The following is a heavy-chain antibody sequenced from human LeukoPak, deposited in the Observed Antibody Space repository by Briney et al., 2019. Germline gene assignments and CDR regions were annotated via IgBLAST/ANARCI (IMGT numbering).Heavy chain of an antibody. D-gene: IGHD1-26*01. CDR3: ATDRNSGKYYDY. V-gene: IGHV3-30*04. Sequence: PGGSLRLSCAASGFTFSSYAMHWVRQAPGKGLEWVAVISYDGSNKYYADSVKGRFTTSRDNSKDTLYPQMNSLRAEDTAVYYCATDRNSGKYYDYWGQGTLVTVSS. CDR1: GFTFSSYA. J-gene: IGHJ4*02. CDR2: ISYDGSNK.